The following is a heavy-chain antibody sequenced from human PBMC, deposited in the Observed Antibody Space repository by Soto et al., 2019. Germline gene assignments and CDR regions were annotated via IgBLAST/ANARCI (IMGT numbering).Heavy chain of an antibody. J-gene: IGHJ5*02. CDR2: TSYTGNT. CDR1: IGSLTSYH. D-gene: IGHD3-3*01. CDR3: ARDNVEWLLVRGRGEWFDP. Sequence: SDTLSLTFIVSIGSLTSYHWSWIRQIPAKGLEWIAYTSYTGNTNYNPSLQSRVTISVDTSKNQFSLKLSSVTAADTAVYYCARDNVEWLLVRGRGEWFDPWGQGTLVTVSS. V-gene: IGHV4-59*01.